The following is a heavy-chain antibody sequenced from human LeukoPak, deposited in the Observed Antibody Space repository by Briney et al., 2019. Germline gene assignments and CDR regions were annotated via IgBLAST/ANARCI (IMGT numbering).Heavy chain of an antibody. CDR2: FYPGDSDT. CDR3: ARGPRGGNWNEALDY. J-gene: IGHJ4*02. CDR1: GFSFTTYW. Sequence: GESLKISCKASGFSFTTYWITWVRQMPGKGLECMGMFYPGDSDTRKSPSFQGQVTLSADKSITTAYLQLSSLKASDTAMYYCARGPRGGNWNEALDYWGQGTLVIVSS. D-gene: IGHD1-1*01. V-gene: IGHV5-51*01.